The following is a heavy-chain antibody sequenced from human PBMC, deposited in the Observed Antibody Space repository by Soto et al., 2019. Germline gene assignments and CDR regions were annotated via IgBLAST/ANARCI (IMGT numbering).Heavy chain of an antibody. CDR2: FYSADTT. CDR3: ATRHYHNLEDY. Sequence: EVQLVESGGGLIQPGGSLRLSCAASGFTVSSTYMSWVRQAPGRRLEWVAVFYSADTTFYANFAKGRFTISRDNSKNTLYLGMSSLRVEDTGVYYCATRHYHNLEDYWGQGTLVTVSS. D-gene: IGHD4-4*01. V-gene: IGHV3-53*01. J-gene: IGHJ4*02. CDR1: GFTVSSTY.